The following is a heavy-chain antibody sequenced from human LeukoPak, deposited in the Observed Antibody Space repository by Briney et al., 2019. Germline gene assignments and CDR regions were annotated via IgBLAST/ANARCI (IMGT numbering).Heavy chain of an antibody. CDR2: INPNNGGT. D-gene: IGHD3-22*01. V-gene: IGHV1-2*02. Sequence: RASVKVSCKASGYTFTGYYIHWVRQAPGQGLEWMGWINPNNGGTNYTQKFQGRVTMTRDTSIRTAYMEVSSLRSEDTAVYYCATEEEYYYDSSGYAYWGQGTLVTVSS. CDR1: GYTFTGYY. CDR3: ATEEEYYYDSSGYAY. J-gene: IGHJ4*02.